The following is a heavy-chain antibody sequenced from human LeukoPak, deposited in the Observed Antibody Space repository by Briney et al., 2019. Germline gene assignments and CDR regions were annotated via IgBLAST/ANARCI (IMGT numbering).Heavy chain of an antibody. V-gene: IGHV3-21*01. J-gene: IGHJ4*02. Sequence: GGSLRLSCAASGFTFSGYSMNWVRQAPGKGLERVSSISSSSSYINYADSVRGRFTISRDNAKNSLFLQMDSLRGEDTAVYHCARCTTGKTFGSLREIKKSREIDFWGQGTLVTVSS. CDR2: ISSSSSYI. D-gene: IGHD1-1*01. CDR3: ARCTTGKTFGSLREIKKSREIDF. CDR1: GFTFSGYS.